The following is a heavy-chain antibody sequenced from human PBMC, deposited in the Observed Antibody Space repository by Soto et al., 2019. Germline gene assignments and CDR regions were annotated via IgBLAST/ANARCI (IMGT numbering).Heavy chain of an antibody. Sequence: TSETLSLTCTVSGGSISSSSYYWGWIRQPPGKGLEWIGSIYYSGSTYYNPSLKSRVTISVDTSKNQFSLKLSSVTAADTAVYYCASGRGIAARPRWFDPWGQGTLVTVSS. V-gene: IGHV4-39*01. CDR2: IYYSGST. D-gene: IGHD6-6*01. CDR3: ASGRGIAARPRWFDP. CDR1: GGSISSSSYY. J-gene: IGHJ5*02.